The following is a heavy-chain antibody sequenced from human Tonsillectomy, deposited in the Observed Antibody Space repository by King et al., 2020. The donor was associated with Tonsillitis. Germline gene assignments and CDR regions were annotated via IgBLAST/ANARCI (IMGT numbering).Heavy chain of an antibody. V-gene: IGHV4-38-2*02. J-gene: IGHJ4*02. CDR1: GYSISSGYY. Sequence: VQLQESGPGLVKPSETLSLTCTVSGYSISSGYYWGWIRQPPGKGLEWIGSIYHSGSTYYNPSLKSRVTISVDTSKNQFSLKLSSVTAADTAVYYCAREWSDIVVVPAANLDYWGQGTLVPVSS. CDR2: IYHSGST. CDR3: AREWSDIVVVPAANLDY. D-gene: IGHD2-2*01.